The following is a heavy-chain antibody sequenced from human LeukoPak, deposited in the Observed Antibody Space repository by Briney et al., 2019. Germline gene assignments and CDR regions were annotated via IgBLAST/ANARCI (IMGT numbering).Heavy chain of an antibody. J-gene: IGHJ4*02. D-gene: IGHD3-22*01. Sequence: PSETLSLTCAVYGGSFSGYYWNWIRQPPGKGLEGIGEINHSRSANYNPSLKSRVTMSVDTSRNQFSLNLTSVTAADTAVYYCARRRSSGNYYFDFWLQGTLVTVSS. CDR1: GGSFSGYY. V-gene: IGHV4-34*01. CDR3: ARRRSSGNYYFDF. CDR2: INHSRSA.